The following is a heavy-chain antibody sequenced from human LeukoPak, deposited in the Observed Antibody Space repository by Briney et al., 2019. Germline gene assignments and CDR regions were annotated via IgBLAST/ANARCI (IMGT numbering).Heavy chain of an antibody. D-gene: IGHD3-10*02. Sequence: GGSLRLSCAASEFTFRRYGMSWVRQAPGKGLEWVSYISSSGSTIYYADSVKGRFTISRDNAKNSLYLQMNSLRAEDTAVYYCAELGITMIGGVWGKGTTVTISS. CDR3: AELGITMIGGV. J-gene: IGHJ6*04. CDR1: EFTFRRYG. CDR2: ISSSGSTI. V-gene: IGHV3-48*03.